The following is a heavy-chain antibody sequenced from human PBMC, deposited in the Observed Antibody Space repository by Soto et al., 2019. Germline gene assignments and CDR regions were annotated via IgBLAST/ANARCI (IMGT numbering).Heavy chain of an antibody. Sequence: QVQLQQWGAGLLKPSETLSLTCAVYGGSFSGYYWSWIRQPPGKGLEWIGEINHSGSTNYNPSLKSRVTISVDTSKNQFSLKLSSVTAADTAVYYCARGALNYYDSSGFLDYWGQGTLVTVSS. CDR3: ARGALNYYDSSGFLDY. V-gene: IGHV4-34*01. CDR1: GGSFSGYY. J-gene: IGHJ4*02. D-gene: IGHD3-22*01. CDR2: INHSGST.